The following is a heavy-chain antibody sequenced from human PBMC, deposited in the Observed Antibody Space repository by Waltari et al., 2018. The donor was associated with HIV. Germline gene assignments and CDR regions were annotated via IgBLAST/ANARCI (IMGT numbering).Heavy chain of an antibody. D-gene: IGHD3-10*01. Sequence: EVQLVESGGGWVQPGGSLTLTCEASGFTFTFPWFSWVRQAPGKGLEWVANINQAGTERHYVDSVRGRFTISRDNGKTSVFLQMNSLTVEDTAVYYCATTHGSGDYDNDFDYWGQGTPV. CDR2: INQAGTER. CDR3: ATTHGSGDYDNDFDY. J-gene: IGHJ4*02. CDR1: GFTFTFPW. V-gene: IGHV3-7*01.